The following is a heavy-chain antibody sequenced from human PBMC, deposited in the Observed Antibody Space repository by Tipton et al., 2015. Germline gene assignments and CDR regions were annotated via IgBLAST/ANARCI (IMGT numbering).Heavy chain of an antibody. CDR3: ACQDYDSLTRDYQTVDY. V-gene: IGHV4-38-2*01. CDR1: AYSISSDYY. Sequence: TLSLTCAVSAYSISSDYYWGWIRQPPGKGLEWIGSISHSGNTYYNPSLKSRVTMSRDTSKNQFSLKLTSVTAADTAVYYCACQDYDSLTRDYQTVDYWGQGIRVTVSS. D-gene: IGHD3-9*01. CDR2: ISHSGNT. J-gene: IGHJ4*02.